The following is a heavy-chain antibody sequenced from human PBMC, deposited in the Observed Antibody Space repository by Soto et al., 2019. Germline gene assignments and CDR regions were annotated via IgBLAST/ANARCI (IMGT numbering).Heavy chain of an antibody. CDR1: GGSLSGATYS. CDR2: IFPSGTT. J-gene: IGHJ4*02. CDR3: ARSREFDY. V-gene: IGHV4-30-2*01. Sequence: NPSETLSLTCGVSGGSLSGATYSWNWIRQPPGKGLEWIGYIFPSGTTYYNPSLKSRVTISIDVSKNQFSLSLRSLTAADTAVYYRARSREFDYWSQGTLVTVSS.